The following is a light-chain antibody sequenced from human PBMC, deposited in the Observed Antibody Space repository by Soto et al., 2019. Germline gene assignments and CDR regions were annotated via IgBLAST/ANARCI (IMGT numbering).Light chain of an antibody. CDR3: HQRSNWPLT. CDR2: DAS. CDR1: QSVNNY. V-gene: IGKV3-11*01. J-gene: IGKJ4*01. Sequence: EIVLTQSPATLSLSPGERATLSCRASQSVNNYLAWYQQKPGQAPRLLIYDASSRATDIPARFSGSGSGTDFTLTISSLEPEDFAAYYCHQRSNWPLTFGGGTKVDIK.